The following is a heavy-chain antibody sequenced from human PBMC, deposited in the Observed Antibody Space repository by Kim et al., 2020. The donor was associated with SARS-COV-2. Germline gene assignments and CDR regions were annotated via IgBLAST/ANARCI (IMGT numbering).Heavy chain of an antibody. CDR1: GYTFTSYY. V-gene: IGHV1-46*01. CDR3: ASPDCSSTSCYFTLDY. CDR2: INPSGGST. Sequence: ASVKVSCKASGYTFTSYYMHWVRQAPGQGLEWMGIINPSGGSTSYAQKFQGRVTMTRDTSTSTVYMELSSLRSEDTAVYYCASPDCSSTSCYFTLDYWGQGTLVTVSS. D-gene: IGHD2-2*01. J-gene: IGHJ4*02.